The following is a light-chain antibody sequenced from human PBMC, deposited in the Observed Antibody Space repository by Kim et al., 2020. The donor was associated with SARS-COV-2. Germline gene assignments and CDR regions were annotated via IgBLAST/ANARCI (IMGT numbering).Light chain of an antibody. V-gene: IGLV2-14*01. CDR1: SSDVGAYNY. J-gene: IGLJ2*01. Sequence: QSALTQPASVSGSPGQSITISCTGTSSDVGAYNYISWYQQYPGKAPKLMIYDVSKRPSGVSNRFSGSKSGNTASLTISGLQPEDEGDYYCASYTSNTSPLFGGGTKLTVL. CDR2: DVS. CDR3: ASYTSNTSPL.